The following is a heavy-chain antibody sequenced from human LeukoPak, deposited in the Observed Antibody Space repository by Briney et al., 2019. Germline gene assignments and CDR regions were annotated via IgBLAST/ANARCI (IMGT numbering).Heavy chain of an antibody. CDR2: VYPGDSDV. D-gene: IGHD1-26*01. CDR1: GYTFTSYW. J-gene: IGHJ4*02. Sequence: GESLKISCQGSGYTFTSYWIGWVRQMLGKGLEWMGIVYPGDSDVRYSPSFQGQVTISADKSISTAYLQWSSLKASDTAMYYCAIQWGSGGYDYWGQGTLVTVSS. CDR3: AIQWGSGGYDY. V-gene: IGHV5-51*01.